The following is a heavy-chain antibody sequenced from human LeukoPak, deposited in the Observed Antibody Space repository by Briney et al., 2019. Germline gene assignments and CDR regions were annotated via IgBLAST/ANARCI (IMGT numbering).Heavy chain of an antibody. D-gene: IGHD1-1*01. CDR1: GGSISSYY. CDR2: IYYSGST. J-gene: IGHJ3*02. CDR3: ARGNWNEMWAFDI. V-gene: IGHV4-59*01. Sequence: SETLSLTCTVSGGSISSYYWSWIRQPPGKGLEWIGYIYYSGSTNYNPSLKSRVTISVDTSKNQFSLKLSSVTAADTAVYYCARGNWNEMWAFDIWGQGTMVAVPS.